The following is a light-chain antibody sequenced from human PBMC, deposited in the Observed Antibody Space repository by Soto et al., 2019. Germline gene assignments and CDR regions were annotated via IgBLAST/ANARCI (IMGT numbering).Light chain of an antibody. CDR3: QRSYSALVT. V-gene: IGKV1-39*01. CDR1: QSSNTN. J-gene: IGKJ4*01. CDR2: LTS. Sequence: IQMNQSPSSLSASIGDRVNITCRASQSSNTNLNRYRQRPGKAPELLIYLTSTLQTGVPSRFSGSGSGADFALTISSLQPEDFATYYCQRSYSALVTFGGGTKGEI.